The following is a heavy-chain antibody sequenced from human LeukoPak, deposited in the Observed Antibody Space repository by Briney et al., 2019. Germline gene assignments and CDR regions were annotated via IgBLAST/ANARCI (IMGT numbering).Heavy chain of an antibody. J-gene: IGHJ4*02. D-gene: IGHD3-9*01. V-gene: IGHV3-30*04. CDR1: GFTFSSYS. CDR3: ARGPIYDILTGYLDY. CDR2: ISYDGSNK. Sequence: PGGSLRLSCAASGFTFSSYSMHWVRQAPGKGLEWVAVISYDGSNKYYADSVKGRFTISRDNSKNTLYLQMNSLRAEDTAVYYCARGPIYDILTGYLDYWGQGTLVTVSS.